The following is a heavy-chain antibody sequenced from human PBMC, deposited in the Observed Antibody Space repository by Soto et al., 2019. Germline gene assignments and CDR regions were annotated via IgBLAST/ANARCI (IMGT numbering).Heavy chain of an antibody. CDR1: GFTFSSYS. J-gene: IGHJ6*03. Sequence: GGSLRLSCAASGFTFSSYSMNWVRQAPGKGLEWVSSISSSSSYIYYADSVKGRFTISRDNAKNSLYLQMNSLRAEDTAVYYCARERGDYYYYYYYMDVWGKGTTVTVSS. V-gene: IGHV3-21*01. CDR2: ISSSSSYI. CDR3: ARERGDYYYYYYYMDV. D-gene: IGHD3-10*01.